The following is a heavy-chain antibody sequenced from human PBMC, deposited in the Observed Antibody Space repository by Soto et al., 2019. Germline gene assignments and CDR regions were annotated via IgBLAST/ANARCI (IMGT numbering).Heavy chain of an antibody. Sequence: PGGSLRLSCAASGFTFSSSGMYWVRLAPGKGLEWVAVISYDRSEKSYADSVKGRFTISRDNSRNTLYLQVNSLRAEDTAVYYCAKDKGYCSPTTCRAGGSYDYYAMDVWGQGTTVPGSS. CDR2: ISYDRSEK. J-gene: IGHJ6*02. CDR1: GFTFSSSG. CDR3: AKDKGYCSPTTCRAGGSYDYYAMDV. D-gene: IGHD2-15*01. V-gene: IGHV3-30*18.